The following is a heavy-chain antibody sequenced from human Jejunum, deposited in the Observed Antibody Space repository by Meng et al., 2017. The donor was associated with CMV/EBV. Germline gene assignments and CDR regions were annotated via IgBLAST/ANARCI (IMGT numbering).Heavy chain of an antibody. J-gene: IGHJ2*01. Sequence: GFTFSIHWMSWVRQPPGKGPEWVASIKPDGSEIQYVGSLRGRFTVSRDNARKSLYLQMNSLTAEDTALYYCARDSRGSAYPVFDLWGRGTLVTVSS. D-gene: IGHD3-16*01. CDR3: ARDSRGSAYPVFDL. CDR2: IKPDGSEI. CDR1: GFTFSIHW. V-gene: IGHV3-7*01.